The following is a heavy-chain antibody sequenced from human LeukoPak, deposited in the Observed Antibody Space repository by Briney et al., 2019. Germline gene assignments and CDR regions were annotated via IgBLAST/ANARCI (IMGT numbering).Heavy chain of an antibody. Sequence: ASVKVSCKASGYTFTGYYMHWVRQAPGQGLEWMGIINPSGGRTSYAQKFQGRVTMPRDTSTSTVYMELSSLSSEDTAVYYCARDQRYYDSSGHLDYWGQGTLVTVSS. D-gene: IGHD3-22*01. CDR2: INPSGGRT. V-gene: IGHV1-46*01. CDR3: ARDQRYYDSSGHLDY. J-gene: IGHJ4*02. CDR1: GYTFTGYY.